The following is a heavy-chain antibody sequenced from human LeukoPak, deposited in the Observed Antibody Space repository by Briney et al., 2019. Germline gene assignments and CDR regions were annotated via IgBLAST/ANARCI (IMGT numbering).Heavy chain of an antibody. D-gene: IGHD2-15*01. J-gene: IGHJ5*02. CDR3: ARVVVVAAYDAGVDNWFDP. V-gene: IGHV3-48*01. Sequence: GGSLRLSCAASRFTFSSYSMNWVRQAPGKGLEWVSYISSSSSTIYYADSVKGRFTISRDNAKNSLYLQMNSLRAEDTAVYYCARVVVVAAYDAGVDNWFDPWGQGTLVTVSS. CDR2: ISSSSSTI. CDR1: RFTFSSYS.